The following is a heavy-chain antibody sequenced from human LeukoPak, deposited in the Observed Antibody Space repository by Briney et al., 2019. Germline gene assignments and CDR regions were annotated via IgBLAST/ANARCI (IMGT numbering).Heavy chain of an antibody. D-gene: IGHD3-22*01. CDR2: IYYSGST. Sequence: PSETLSLTCTVSGGSISSGDYYWSWIRQPPGKGLEWIGYIYYSGSTYYNPSLKSRVTISVDTSKNQFSLKLSSVTAADTAVYYCARDGSYYDTPFDYWGQGTLVTVSS. J-gene: IGHJ4*02. CDR1: GGSISSGDYY. V-gene: IGHV4-30-4*01. CDR3: ARDGSYYDTPFDY.